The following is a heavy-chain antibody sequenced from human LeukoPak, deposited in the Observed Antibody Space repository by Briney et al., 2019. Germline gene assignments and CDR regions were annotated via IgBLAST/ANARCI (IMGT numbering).Heavy chain of an antibody. J-gene: IGHJ6*03. V-gene: IGHV4-34*01. CDR2: INHSGST. Sequence: SETLSLTCAVYGGSFSGYYWSWIRQPPGKGLEWIGEINHSGSTNYNPSLKSRVTISVDTSKNQFSLKLSSVTAADTAVYYCVQMATNYYYMDVWGKGTTVAVSS. CDR1: GGSFSGYY. CDR3: VQMATNYYYMDV. D-gene: IGHD5-24*01.